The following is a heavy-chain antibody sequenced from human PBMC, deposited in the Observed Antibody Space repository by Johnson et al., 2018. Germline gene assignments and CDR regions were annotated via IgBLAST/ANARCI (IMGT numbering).Heavy chain of an antibody. J-gene: IGHJ6*02. Sequence: EVQLLETGGGLVQPGRSLRLSCAASGFTFDDHAMHWVRQAPGKGLEWVSGISWNSSTIGYADSVKGRFTISRDNAKKSLHLQMNSLRAEDTALYYCARGYCGGDCYTDYYYGMDVWGQGTTVTVSS. CDR2: ISWNSSTI. CDR3: ARGYCGGDCYTDYYYGMDV. V-gene: IGHV3-9*01. D-gene: IGHD2-21*02. CDR1: GFTFDDHA.